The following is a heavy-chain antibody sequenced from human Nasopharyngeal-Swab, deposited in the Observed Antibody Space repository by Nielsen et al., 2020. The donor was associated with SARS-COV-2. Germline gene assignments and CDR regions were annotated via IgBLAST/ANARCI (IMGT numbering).Heavy chain of an antibody. D-gene: IGHD6-13*01. Sequence: GSLRLSCTVSGGSISSSSYYWGLIRQPPGKGLEWIGSIYYSGSTYYNPSLKSRVTISVDTSKNQFSLKLSSVTAADTAVYYCVGSSWYGDYYYYYGMDVWGQGTTVTVSS. CDR3: VGSSWYGDYYYYYGMDV. V-gene: IGHV4-39*07. CDR2: IYYSGST. CDR1: GGSISSSSYY. J-gene: IGHJ6*02.